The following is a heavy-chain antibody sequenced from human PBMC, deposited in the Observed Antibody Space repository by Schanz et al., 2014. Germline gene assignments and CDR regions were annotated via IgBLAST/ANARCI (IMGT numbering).Heavy chain of an antibody. CDR3: ARESGGQNDLDTEPHKYTYMDV. D-gene: IGHD1-1*01. CDR2: ISSSSGTI. V-gene: IGHV3-48*01. Sequence: EVQLLESGGGLVQPGGSLRLSCTVSGFTVNNYAMNWVRQAPEKGLEWVSYISSSSGTIYYADSVKGRFTISRDNAKNLLYLQMNGLRAEDTAVYFCARESGGQNDLDTEPHKYTYMDVWGKGTTVTVSS. CDR1: GFTVNNYA. J-gene: IGHJ6*03.